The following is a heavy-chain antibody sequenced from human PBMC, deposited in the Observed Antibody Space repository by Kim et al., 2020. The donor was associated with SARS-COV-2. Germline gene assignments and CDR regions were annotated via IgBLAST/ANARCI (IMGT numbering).Heavy chain of an antibody. V-gene: IGHV3-33*01. Sequence: GGSLRLSCAASGFTFSSYGMHWVRQAPGKGLEWVAVIWYDGSNKYYADSVKGRFTISRDDSKNTLYLQMNSLRAEDTAVYYCASRPEGHSSSSRDPDYYYYYGMDVWGQGTTVTVSS. D-gene: IGHD6-6*01. CDR1: GFTFSSYG. CDR2: IWYDGSNK. J-gene: IGHJ6*02. CDR3: ASRPEGHSSSSRDPDYYYYYGMDV.